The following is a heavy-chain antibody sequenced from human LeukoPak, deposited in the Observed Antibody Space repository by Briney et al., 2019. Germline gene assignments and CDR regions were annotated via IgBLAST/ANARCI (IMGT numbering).Heavy chain of an antibody. CDR2: INPNSGGT. V-gene: IGHV1-2*02. Sequence: ASVKVSCKASGYTFTSYGISWVRQAPGQGLEWMGWINPNSGGTNYAQKFQGRVTMTRDTSISTAYMELSRLRSDDTAVYYCARSTHLRIRGGFYHYWGQGTLVTVSS. D-gene: IGHD2-15*01. CDR1: GYTFTSYG. J-gene: IGHJ4*02. CDR3: ARSTHLRIRGGFYHY.